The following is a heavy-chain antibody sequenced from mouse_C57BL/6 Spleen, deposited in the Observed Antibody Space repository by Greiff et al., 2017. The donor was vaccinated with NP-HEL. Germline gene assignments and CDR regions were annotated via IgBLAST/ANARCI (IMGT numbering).Heavy chain of an antibody. J-gene: IGHJ2*01. CDR1: GYTFTEYT. CDR2: FYPGSGSI. V-gene: IGHV1-62-2*01. Sequence: QVQLQQSGAELVKPGASVKLSCKASGYTFTEYTIHWVKQRSGQGLEWIGWFYPGSGSIKYNEKFKDKATLTADKSSSTVYMELSRLTSEDSAVYFCARHEEGDYDGYPYYFDYWDQGTTLTVSP. CDR3: ARHEEGDYDGYPYYFDY. D-gene: IGHD2-3*01.